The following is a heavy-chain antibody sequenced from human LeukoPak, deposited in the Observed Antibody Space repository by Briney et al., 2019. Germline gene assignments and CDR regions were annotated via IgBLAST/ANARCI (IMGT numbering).Heavy chain of an antibody. CDR1: GGSISSSSYY. D-gene: IGHD6-13*01. CDR3: ARVSHGSWYGPTFDY. V-gene: IGHV4-61*05. CDR2: IYYSGST. J-gene: IGHJ4*02. Sequence: SETLSLTCTVSGGSISSSSYYWGWIRQPPGKGLEWIGYIYYSGSTNYNPSLKSRVTISVDTPKNQFSLKLSSVTAADTAVYYCARVSHGSWYGPTFDYWGQGTLVTVSS.